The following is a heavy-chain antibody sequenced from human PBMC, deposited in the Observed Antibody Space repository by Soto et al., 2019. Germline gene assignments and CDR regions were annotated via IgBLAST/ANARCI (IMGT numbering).Heavy chain of an antibody. CDR3: ATPGVRGVIINWFDP. D-gene: IGHD3-10*01. J-gene: IGHJ5*02. V-gene: IGHV3-23*01. CDR2: ISGSGGST. Sequence: PGGSLRLSCAASGFTFSSYAMSWVRQAPGKGLEWVSAISGSGGSTYYADSVKGRFTISRDNSKNTLYLQMNSLRAEDTAVYYCATPGVRGVIINWFDPWGQGTLVTVYS. CDR1: GFTFSSYA.